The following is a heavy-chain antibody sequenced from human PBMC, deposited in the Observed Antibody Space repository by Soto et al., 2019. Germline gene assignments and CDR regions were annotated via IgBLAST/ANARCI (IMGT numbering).Heavy chain of an antibody. V-gene: IGHV3-7*01. CDR3: ARDDASAVARTFFRRYYFDY. J-gene: IGHJ4*02. D-gene: IGHD6-19*01. Sequence: GGSLRLSCAASGFTFSSYWMSWVRQAPGKGLEWVANIKQDGSEKYYVDSVKGRFTISRDNAKNSLYLQMNSLRAEDTAVYYCARDDASAVARTFFRRYYFDYWGQGTLVTVSS. CDR2: IKQDGSEK. CDR1: GFTFSSYW.